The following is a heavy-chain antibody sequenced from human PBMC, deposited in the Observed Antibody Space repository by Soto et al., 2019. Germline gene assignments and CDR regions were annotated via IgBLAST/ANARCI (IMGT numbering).Heavy chain of an antibody. J-gene: IGHJ3*02. CDR1: GGSFSGYY. D-gene: IGHD3-9*01. V-gene: IGHV4-34*01. CDR3: ARPDYDILTESAFDI. Sequence: NPSETLSLTCAVYGGSFSGYYWSWIRQPPGKGLEWIGEINHSGSTNYNPSLKSRVTISVDTSKNQFSLKLSSVTAADTAVYYCARPDYDILTESAFDIWGQGTMVTVS. CDR2: INHSGST.